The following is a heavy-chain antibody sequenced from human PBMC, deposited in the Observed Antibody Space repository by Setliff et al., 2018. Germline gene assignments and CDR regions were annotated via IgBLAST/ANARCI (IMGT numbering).Heavy chain of an antibody. J-gene: IGHJ4*02. CDR1: GYTFTGYY. Sequence: ASVKVSCKASGYTFTGYYFHWVRQAPGQGLEWMGWINPNNGDTKSAQKFQGRLTMTRDTSISTAYMELSSLRSDDTAVYYCARQPMDTIMVTFDYWGQGILVTVLL. CDR3: ARQPMDTIMVTFDY. V-gene: IGHV1-2*02. CDR2: INPNNGDT. D-gene: IGHD5-12*01.